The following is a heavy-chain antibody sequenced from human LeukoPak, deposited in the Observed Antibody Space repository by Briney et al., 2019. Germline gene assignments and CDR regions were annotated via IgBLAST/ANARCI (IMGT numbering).Heavy chain of an antibody. D-gene: IGHD3-10*01. CDR1: GFTFSSYD. CDR2: IRYDGDNK. J-gene: IGHJ4*02. CDR3: ARVRSYYGSVTGKSYYFDY. V-gene: IGHV3-30*02. Sequence: PGGSLRLSCAASGFTFSSYDMHWVRQAPGKGLEWVAFIRYDGDNKYYADSVKGRFTISRDNSKNTLCLQMNSLRAEDTAVYYCARVRSYYGSVTGKSYYFDYWGQGTLVTVSS.